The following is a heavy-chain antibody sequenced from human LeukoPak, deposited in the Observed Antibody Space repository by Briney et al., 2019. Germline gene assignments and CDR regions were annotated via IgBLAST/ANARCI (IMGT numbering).Heavy chain of an antibody. V-gene: IGHV3-48*01. CDR1: GFTFSSYS. CDR2: ISSSSSPM. CDR3: ARSEDY. J-gene: IGHJ4*02. Sequence: PGGSLRLSCAASGFTFSSYSMNWVRQTPGEGLEWVSYISSSSSPMYYADSVKGRFTISRDNAKNSLYLQMNSLRAEDTAVYYCARSEDYWGQGTLVTVSA.